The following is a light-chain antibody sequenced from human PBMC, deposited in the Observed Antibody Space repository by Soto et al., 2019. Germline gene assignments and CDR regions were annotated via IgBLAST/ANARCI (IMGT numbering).Light chain of an antibody. CDR3: LQVDSYPLT. V-gene: IGKV1-9*01. J-gene: IGKJ4*01. CDR2: AAS. Sequence: DIQLTQSPSFLSASVGDRVTITCRASQGISSDLAWYQQEPGKAPKLLIFAASTLQGGIPSRFSGSGSGTDFTLTITSLQPEDFATYYCLQVDSYPLTFGGGTKVDI. CDR1: QGISSD.